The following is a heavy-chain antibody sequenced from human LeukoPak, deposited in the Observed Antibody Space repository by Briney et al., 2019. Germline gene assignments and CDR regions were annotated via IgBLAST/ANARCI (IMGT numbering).Heavy chain of an antibody. CDR3: ALRIQWLVGYFQH. CDR1: GFTSSSYA. Sequence: GGSLRLSCAASGFTSSSYAMSWVRQAPGKGLEWVSAISGSGGSTYYADSVKGRFTISRDNSKNTLYLQMNSLRAEDTAVYYCALRIQWLVGYFQHWGQGTLVTVSS. J-gene: IGHJ1*01. D-gene: IGHD6-19*01. V-gene: IGHV3-23*01. CDR2: ISGSGGST.